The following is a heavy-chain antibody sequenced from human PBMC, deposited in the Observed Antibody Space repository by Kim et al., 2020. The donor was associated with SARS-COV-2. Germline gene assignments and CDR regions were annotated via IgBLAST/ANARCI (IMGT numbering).Heavy chain of an antibody. CDR2: IGTAGDT. CDR3: ARLYYGSGSRSRYWYFDL. D-gene: IGHD3-10*01. J-gene: IGHJ2*01. CDR1: GFTFSSYD. V-gene: IGHV3-13*01. Sequence: GGSLRLSCAASGFTFSSYDMHWVRQATGKGLEWVSAIGTAGDTYYPGSVKGRFTISRENAKNSLYLQMNSLRAGDTAVYYCARLYYGSGSRSRYWYFDLWGRGTLVTVSS.